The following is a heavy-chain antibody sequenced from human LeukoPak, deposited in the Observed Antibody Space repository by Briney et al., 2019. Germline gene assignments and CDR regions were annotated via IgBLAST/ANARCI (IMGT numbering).Heavy chain of an antibody. D-gene: IGHD5-12*01. CDR1: GGSISSSSYY. V-gene: IGHV4-39*01. Sequence: SETLSLTCTVSGGSISSSSYYWGWLRQPPGKGLEWIGSIYYSGSTYYNPSLKSRVTISVDTSKNQFPLKLSSVTAADTAVYYCARVLYSGYDGCWFDPWGQGALVTVSS. CDR3: ARVLYSGYDGCWFDP. CDR2: IYYSGST. J-gene: IGHJ5*02.